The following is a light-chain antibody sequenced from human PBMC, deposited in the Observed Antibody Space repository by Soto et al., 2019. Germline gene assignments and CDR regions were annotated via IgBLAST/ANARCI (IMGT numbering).Light chain of an antibody. J-gene: IGLJ3*02. CDR2: HDS. CDR1: TSNIGGGYY. V-gene: IGLV1-40*01. Sequence: QAVVTQPPSVSGAPGQRVTISCAGSTSNIGGGYYVHWYQQFPGAAPKLLIYHDSNRPSGVPDRFSGSKSGTSGSLAITGLQAEDEADYYCQSYDSNLSGWVFGGGTKLTVL. CDR3: QSYDSNLSGWV.